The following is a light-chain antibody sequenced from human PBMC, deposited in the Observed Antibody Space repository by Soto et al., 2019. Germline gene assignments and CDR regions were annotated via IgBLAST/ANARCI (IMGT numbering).Light chain of an antibody. V-gene: IGKV1-12*01. CDR3: QQANSFPIT. Sequence: DIQMTQSPSSVSASVGDRVTITCRASQDILSWLAWYQQKPGEAPRRLIYASSNLQSGVPSRFSGSGSRTDFTLTISSLQPEDFATYYCQQANSFPITFGPGTRLDIK. J-gene: IGKJ3*01. CDR2: ASS. CDR1: QDILSW.